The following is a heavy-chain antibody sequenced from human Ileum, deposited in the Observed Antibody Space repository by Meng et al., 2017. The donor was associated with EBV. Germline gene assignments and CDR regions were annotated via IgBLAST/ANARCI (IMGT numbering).Heavy chain of an antibody. J-gene: IGHJ4*02. Sequence: LQGSAPGLVKPSGPLSLTCAVSGGFSSSSDWWSWVRQPPGKGLEWIGEIYRGGGTNYNASLKSRVTISVDTSKNHFSLKLNSVTAADTAVYYCARVRVIPAAIGFDYWGQGTLVTVSS. V-gene: IGHV4-4*02. CDR3: ARVRVIPAAIGFDY. CDR2: IYRGGGT. D-gene: IGHD2-2*02. CDR1: GGFSSSSDW.